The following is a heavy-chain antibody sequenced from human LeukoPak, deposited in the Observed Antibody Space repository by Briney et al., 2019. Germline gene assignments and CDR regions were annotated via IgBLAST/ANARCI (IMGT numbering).Heavy chain of an antibody. J-gene: IGHJ4*02. CDR2: IKPDGSDK. CDR1: GFTFSTYW. V-gene: IGHV3-7*04. D-gene: IGHD1-26*01. CDR3: ARFAEPPQYFDY. Sequence: LSGGSLRLSCSASGFTFSTYWMTWVRQAPGKGLEWVANIKPDGSDKYYVDSVKGRFTISRDNAKNSLYLQMNSLRAEDTGVYYCARFAEPPQYFDYWGQGTLVTVSS.